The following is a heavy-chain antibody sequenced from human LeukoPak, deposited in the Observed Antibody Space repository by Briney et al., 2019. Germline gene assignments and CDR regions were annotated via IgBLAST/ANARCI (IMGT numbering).Heavy chain of an antibody. CDR1: GYTFTSYG. CDR2: ISAYNGNT. J-gene: IGHJ4*02. V-gene: IGHV1-18*01. CDR3: ATPIVGATMFGY. Sequence: ASVKVSCKASGYTFTSYGISWVRQAPGQGLEWMGWISAYNGNTNYAQKLQGRVTMTTDTSTSTAYMELRSLRSDDTAVYYCATPIVGATMFGYWGQGTLVTVSS. D-gene: IGHD1-26*01.